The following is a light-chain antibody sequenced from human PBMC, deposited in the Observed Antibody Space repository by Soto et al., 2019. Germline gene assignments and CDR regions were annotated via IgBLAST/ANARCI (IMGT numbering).Light chain of an antibody. CDR1: QSVSSSS. V-gene: IGKV3-20*01. CDR3: QQYVGSPPKYT. J-gene: IGKJ2*01. CDR2: AAS. Sequence: EIVLTQSPGTLSLSPGERATLSCGASQSVSSSSLAWYQQKPGQAPRLLIYAASSRASGIPGRFSGSGSGTDFTLTISRLEPEDFAVYYCQQYVGSPPKYTFGQGTKLEIK.